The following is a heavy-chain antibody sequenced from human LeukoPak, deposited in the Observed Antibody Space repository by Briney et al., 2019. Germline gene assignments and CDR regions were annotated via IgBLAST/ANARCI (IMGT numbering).Heavy chain of an antibody. Sequence: PGGSLRLSCAASGFTFSDYYMTWVRQTPGKGLEWVSVIYSGGGTYYADSVKGRFTISRDNSKNTLYLQMNSLRAEDTAVYYCARARYSSGWLGFDYWGQGTLVTVSS. CDR2: IYSGGGT. J-gene: IGHJ4*02. CDR1: GFTFSDYY. CDR3: ARARYSSGWLGFDY. V-gene: IGHV3-53*01. D-gene: IGHD6-19*01.